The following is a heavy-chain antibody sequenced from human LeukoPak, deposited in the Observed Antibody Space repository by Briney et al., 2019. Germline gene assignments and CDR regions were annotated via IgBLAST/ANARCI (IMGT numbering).Heavy chain of an antibody. CDR1: GFTFSDHY. CDR2: TRNKANSYTT. V-gene: IGHV3-72*01. Sequence: GGSLRLSCAASGFTFSDHYMDWVRQAPGKGLEWVGRTRNKANSYTTEYAASVKGRFTISRDDSKNSLYLQMNSLKTEDTAVYYCARARYCSSTSCYAFDYWGQGTLVTVSS. CDR3: ARARYCSSTSCYAFDY. J-gene: IGHJ4*02. D-gene: IGHD2-2*01.